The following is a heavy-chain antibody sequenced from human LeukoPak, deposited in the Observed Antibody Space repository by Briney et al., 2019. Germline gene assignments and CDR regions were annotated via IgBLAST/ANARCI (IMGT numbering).Heavy chain of an antibody. CDR1: GYTFTSYG. D-gene: IGHD3-16*02. J-gene: IGHJ6*04. V-gene: IGHV1-18*04. Sequence: GASVKVSCKASGYTFTSYGISWARQAPGQGLEWMGWISAYNGNTNYAQKLQGRVTMTTDTSTSTAYMELRSLRSDDTAVYYCARLRLGELSPTPDYYYYGMDVWGKGTTVTVSS. CDR3: ARLRLGELSPTPDYYYYGMDV. CDR2: ISAYNGNT.